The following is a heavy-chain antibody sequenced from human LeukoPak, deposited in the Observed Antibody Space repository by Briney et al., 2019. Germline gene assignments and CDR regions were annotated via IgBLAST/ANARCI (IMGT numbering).Heavy chain of an antibody. V-gene: IGHV4-4*07. D-gene: IGHD1-26*01. J-gene: IGHJ4*02. CDR2: IYTSGST. CDR1: GGPISSYY. Sequence: SETPSLTXTVSGGPISSYYWSWIWQTAGKGLEWIGRIYTSGSTNYSPSLKSRVTMSVDTSKNQFSLKLSSVTAADTAVYYCARIVGATGHYYFDYWGQGTLVTVSS. CDR3: ARIVGATGHYYFDY.